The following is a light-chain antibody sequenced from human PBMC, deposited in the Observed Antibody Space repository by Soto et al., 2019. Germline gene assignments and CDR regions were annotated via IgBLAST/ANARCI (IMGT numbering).Light chain of an antibody. Sequence: IVLTQSPATLALSPGERATLSCRASQSVSTYLAWYQQKPGQAPRLLIYDASNRATGIPARFSGSGSGTDFTLAISSLEPEDFAVYYCQQRTEWPPTFGQGTKVEIK. CDR3: QQRTEWPPT. CDR1: QSVSTY. V-gene: IGKV3-11*01. CDR2: DAS. J-gene: IGKJ1*01.